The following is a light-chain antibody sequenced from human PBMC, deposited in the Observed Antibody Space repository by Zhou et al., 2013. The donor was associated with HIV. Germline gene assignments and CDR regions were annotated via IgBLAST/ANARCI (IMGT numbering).Light chain of an antibody. CDR1: QGISSW. J-gene: IGKJ1*01. CDR2: SAS. V-gene: IGKV1-12*01. CDR3: QQLNSYPLT. Sequence: DIQMTQSPSSVSASVGDRVTITCRASQGISSWLAWYQQRPGEAPKVLIYSASTLQSGVPSRFSGSGSGTEFILTITSLQPEDFATYFCQQLNSYPLTFGQGTKVEI.